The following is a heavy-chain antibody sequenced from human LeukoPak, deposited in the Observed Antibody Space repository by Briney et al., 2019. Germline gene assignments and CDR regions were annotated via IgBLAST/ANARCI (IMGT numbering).Heavy chain of an antibody. CDR1: GGSISSYY. CDR3: ARVGEDYYDSSGYYRD. Sequence: SETLSLTRTVSGGSISSYYWSWIRQPPGKGLEWIGYIYYSGSTYYNPSLKSRVTISVDTSKNQFSLKLSSVTAADTAVYYCARVGEDYYDSSGYYRDWGQGTLVTVSS. V-gene: IGHV4-30-4*08. CDR2: IYYSGST. D-gene: IGHD3-22*01. J-gene: IGHJ4*02.